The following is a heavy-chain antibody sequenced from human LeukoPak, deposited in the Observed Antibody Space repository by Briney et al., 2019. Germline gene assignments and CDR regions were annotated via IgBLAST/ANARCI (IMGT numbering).Heavy chain of an antibody. Sequence: GGSLRLSCAASGFTVSSNYMSWVRQAPGKGQEWVSVIYSGGSTYYADSVKGRFTISRDNSKNTLYLQMNSLRAEDTAVYYCGSGSSSWSPFDYWGQGTLVTVSS. CDR2: IYSGGST. D-gene: IGHD6-13*01. CDR3: GSGSSSWSPFDY. V-gene: IGHV3-66*02. CDR1: GFTVSSNY. J-gene: IGHJ4*02.